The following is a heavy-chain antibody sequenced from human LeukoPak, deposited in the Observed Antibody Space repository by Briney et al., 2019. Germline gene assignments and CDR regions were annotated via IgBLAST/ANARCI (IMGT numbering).Heavy chain of an antibody. V-gene: IGHV4-34*01. Sequence: SETLSLTCAVYGGSFSGYYWSWIRQPPGKGLEWIGEINHSGSTNYNPSLKSRVTISVDTSKNQFSLKLSSVTAADTAVYYCARGDILTGGAFDIWGQGTMATVSS. CDR3: ARGDILTGGAFDI. CDR2: INHSGST. CDR1: GGSFSGYY. J-gene: IGHJ3*02. D-gene: IGHD3-9*01.